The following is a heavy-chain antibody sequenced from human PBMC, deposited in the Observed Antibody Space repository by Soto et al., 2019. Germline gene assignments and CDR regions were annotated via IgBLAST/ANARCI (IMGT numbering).Heavy chain of an antibody. CDR1: GGSISSSSYY. V-gene: IGHV4-39*01. Sequence: QLQLQESGPGLVKPSETLSLTCTVSGGSISSSSYYWGWIGSIYYSGSTYYNPSLKSRVTISVDTSKNQFSLKLSSVTAAHTAVYYCATVWFGESQHWGQGTLVTVSS. CDR3: ATVWFGESQH. D-gene: IGHD3-10*01. CDR2: IYYSGST. J-gene: IGHJ1*01.